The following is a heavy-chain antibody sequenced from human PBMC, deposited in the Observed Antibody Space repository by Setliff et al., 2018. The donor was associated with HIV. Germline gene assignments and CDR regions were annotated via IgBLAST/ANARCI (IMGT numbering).Heavy chain of an antibody. CDR2: INTGQGNT. D-gene: IGHD3-16*02. CDR3: ARVLSFGDSLDYYYYMDV. Sequence: ASVKVSCKASGYTFTSYGISWVRQAPGQRLEWMGWINTGQGNTKYSQEFQGRVTITRDTSATTAYMELSSLRSEDMAVYYCARVLSFGDSLDYYYYMDVWGKGTTVTVSS. J-gene: IGHJ6*03. V-gene: IGHV1-3*03. CDR1: GYTFTSYG.